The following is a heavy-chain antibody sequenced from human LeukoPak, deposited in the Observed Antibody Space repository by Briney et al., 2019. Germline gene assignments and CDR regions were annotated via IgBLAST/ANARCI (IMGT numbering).Heavy chain of an antibody. CDR2: IYPGDSDT. V-gene: IGHV5-51*01. J-gene: IGHJ4*02. Sequence: GESLKISCKGSGYSFTNYWIGWVRQMPGKGLEWMGIIYPGDSDTKYSPSFQGQVTISVDKSISTAYLQWSSLKASDTAMYYCATAGSGSFYLGTLLFDYWGQGTLVTVSS. D-gene: IGHD3-10*01. CDR1: GYSFTNYW. CDR3: ATAGSGSFYLGTLLFDY.